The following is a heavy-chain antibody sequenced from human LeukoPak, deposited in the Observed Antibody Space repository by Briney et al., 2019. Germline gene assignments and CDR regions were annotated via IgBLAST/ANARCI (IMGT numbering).Heavy chain of an antibody. CDR1: GFALSSYA. CDR3: ARVSQYYYDSSGYFDY. V-gene: IGHV3-23*01. CDR2: TSSSDAGT. D-gene: IGHD3-22*01. J-gene: IGHJ4*02. Sequence: PGGSLRLSCAASGFALSSYAMSWVRQAPGKGLEWVSATSSSDAGTYHAESVRGRFTISRDNSKNTLYLQMNSLRADDAAVYYCARVSQYYYDSSGYFDYWGQGTLVTVSS.